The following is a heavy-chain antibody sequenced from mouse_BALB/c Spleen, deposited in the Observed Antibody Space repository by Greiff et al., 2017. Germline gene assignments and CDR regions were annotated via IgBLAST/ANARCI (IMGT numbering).Heavy chain of an antibody. Sequence: EVKLVESGGGLVQPGGSLKLSCAASGFTFSSYGMSWVRQTPDKRLELVATINSNGGSTYYPDSVKGRFTISRDNAKNTLYLQMSSLKSEDTAMYYCARDREGYGNYVTPFAYWGQGTLVTVSA. CDR1: GFTFSSYG. V-gene: IGHV5-6-3*01. J-gene: IGHJ3*01. CDR2: INSNGGST. D-gene: IGHD2-1*01. CDR3: ARDREGYGNYVTPFAY.